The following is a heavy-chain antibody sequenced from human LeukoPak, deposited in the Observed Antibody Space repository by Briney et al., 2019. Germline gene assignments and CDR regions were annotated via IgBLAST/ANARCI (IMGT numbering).Heavy chain of an antibody. Sequence: GGSLRLSCAASGFTFSSYGMHWVRQAPGKGLEWVAVISYDGSNKYYADSVEGRFTISRDNSKNTLYLQMNSLRAEDTAVYYCAKGSYGSGSYLAYWGQGTLVTVSS. D-gene: IGHD3-10*01. CDR1: GFTFSSYG. CDR2: ISYDGSNK. CDR3: AKGSYGSGSYLAY. J-gene: IGHJ4*02. V-gene: IGHV3-30*18.